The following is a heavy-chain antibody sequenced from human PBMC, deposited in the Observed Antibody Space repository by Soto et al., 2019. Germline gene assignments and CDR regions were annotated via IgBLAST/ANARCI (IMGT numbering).Heavy chain of an antibody. Sequence: QITLKESGPTLVKPTQTLTLTCTFSGFSLDTSGVGVGWIRQPPGKALEWVAVIYWDDYKHFSPSLESRLTITKDTSKNLVVLTMTDMDPVVTATYYCAHKGSGLYPLDYWGQGTLVTVSS. J-gene: IGHJ4*02. V-gene: IGHV2-5*02. CDR2: IYWDDYK. CDR1: GFSLDTSGVG. D-gene: IGHD3-10*01. CDR3: AHKGSGLYPLDY.